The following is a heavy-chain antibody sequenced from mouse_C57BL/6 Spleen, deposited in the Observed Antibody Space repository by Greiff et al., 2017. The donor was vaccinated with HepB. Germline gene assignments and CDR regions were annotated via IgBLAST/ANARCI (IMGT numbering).Heavy chain of an antibody. Sequence: ESGPGLVKPSQSLSLTCSVTGYSITSGYYWNWIRQFPGNKLEWMGYISYDGSNNYNPSLKNRISITRDTSKNQLFLKLNSVTTEDTATYYCASGDWFAYWGQGTLVTVSA. J-gene: IGHJ3*01. CDR2: ISYDGSN. CDR1: GYSITSGYY. CDR3: ASGDWFAY. V-gene: IGHV3-6*01.